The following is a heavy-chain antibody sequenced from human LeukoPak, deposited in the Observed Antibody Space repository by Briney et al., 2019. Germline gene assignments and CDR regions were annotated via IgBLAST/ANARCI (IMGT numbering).Heavy chain of an antibody. Sequence: SETLSLTCAVYGGSFSGYYWSWIRQPPGKRLEWIGEIDHSGSTNYNPSLKSRVTISVDTSKNQFSLKLSSVTAPDTAVYYCARVWLSSKLAFGPFTWGQGTLVTVSS. CDR3: ARVWLSSKLAFGPFT. CDR2: IDHSGST. D-gene: IGHD3-3*02. CDR1: GGSFSGYY. V-gene: IGHV4-34*01. J-gene: IGHJ5*02.